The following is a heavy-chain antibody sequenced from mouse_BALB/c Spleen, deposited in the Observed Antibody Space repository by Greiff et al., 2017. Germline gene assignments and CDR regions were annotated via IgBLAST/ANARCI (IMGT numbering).Heavy chain of an antibody. Sequence: EVKLMESGGDLVKPGGSLKLSCAASGFTFSSYGMSWVRQTPDKRLEWVATISSGGSYTYYPDSVKGRFTISRDNAKNTLYLQMSSLKSEDTAMYYCARRNYGPYYAMDYWGQGTSVTVSS. D-gene: IGHD1-1*01. CDR2: ISSGGSYT. CDR3: ARRNYGPYYAMDY. J-gene: IGHJ4*01. V-gene: IGHV5-6*02. CDR1: GFTFSSYG.